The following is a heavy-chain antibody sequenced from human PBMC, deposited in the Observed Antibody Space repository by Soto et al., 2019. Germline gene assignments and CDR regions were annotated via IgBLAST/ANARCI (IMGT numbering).Heavy chain of an antibody. CDR2: IYWDDDK. J-gene: IGHJ4*02. CDR1: GFSLSTSGVG. D-gene: IGHD3-9*01. CDR3: AHRRGLRYFDWPGTLDY. V-gene: IGHV2-5*02. Sequence: GSGPTLVNPTQTLTLTCTFSGFSLSTSGVGVGWIRQPPGKALEWLALIYWDDDKRYSPSLKSRLTITKDTSKNQVVLTMTNMDPVDTATYYCAHRRGLRYFDWPGTLDYWGQGTLVTVSS.